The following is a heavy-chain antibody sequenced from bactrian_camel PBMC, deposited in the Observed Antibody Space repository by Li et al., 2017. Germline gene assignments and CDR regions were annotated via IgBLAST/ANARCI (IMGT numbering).Heavy chain of an antibody. J-gene: IGHJ4*01. CDR3: ASGTAGWAY. V-gene: IGHV3S40*01. Sequence: VQLVESGGGLVQPGGSLRLSCAASGFTFSDGGMSWVRQAPGKGLEWVSAINSGGGTTAYADSVKGRFTISRDNAKNTLSLQLNSLKTGDTAMYYCASGTAGWAYWGQGTQVTVS. CDR2: INSGGGTT. D-gene: IGHD5*01. CDR1: GFTFSDGG.